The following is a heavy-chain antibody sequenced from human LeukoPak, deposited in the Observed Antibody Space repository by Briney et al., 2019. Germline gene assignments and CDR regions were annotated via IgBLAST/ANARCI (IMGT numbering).Heavy chain of an antibody. V-gene: IGHV1-2*02. CDR1: GYTFTGYY. D-gene: IGHD6-19*01. CDR3: ARGYSSGWYEWYAFDI. J-gene: IGHJ3*02. CDR2: INPNSGGT. Sequence: GASVKVSCKASGYTFTGYYMHCVRQAPGQGLEWMGWINPNSGGTNYAQKFQGRVTMTRDTSISTAYMELSRLRSDDTAVYYCARGYSSGWYEWYAFDIWGQGTMVTVSS.